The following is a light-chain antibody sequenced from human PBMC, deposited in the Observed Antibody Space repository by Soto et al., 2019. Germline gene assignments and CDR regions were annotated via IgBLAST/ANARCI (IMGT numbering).Light chain of an antibody. CDR1: QNISNY. CDR3: QRYDSLRT. CDR2: GAS. Sequence: IGVTQSPATLSLYQGKRATLSCRASQNISNYLIWYQQKPGQAPRLLIYGASNRATGIPDRFSGSGSGTDFTLTITRLEAEDFAMYCCQRYDSLRTFGQGTKVDVK. J-gene: IGKJ1*01. V-gene: IGKV3-11*01.